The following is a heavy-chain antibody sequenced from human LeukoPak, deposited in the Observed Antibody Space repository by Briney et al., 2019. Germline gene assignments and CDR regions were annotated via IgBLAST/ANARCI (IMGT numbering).Heavy chain of an antibody. D-gene: IGHD5-18*01. J-gene: IGHJ4*02. V-gene: IGHV3-9*03. CDR2: ISWNSGSI. Sequence: GGSLRLSCAASGFTFDDYAMHWVRQAPGKGLEWVSGISWNSGSIGYADSVKGRFTISRDNAKNSLYLQMNSLRAEDMALYYCAKDMDTAMASGGLFDYWGQGTLATVSS. CDR1: GFTFDDYA. CDR3: AKDMDTAMASGGLFDY.